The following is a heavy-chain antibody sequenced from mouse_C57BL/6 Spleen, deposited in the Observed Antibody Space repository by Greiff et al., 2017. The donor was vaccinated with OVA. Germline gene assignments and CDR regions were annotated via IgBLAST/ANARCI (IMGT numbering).Heavy chain of an antibody. CDR2: IYPGDGDT. CDR3: AREDNYGSSPFAY. D-gene: IGHD1-1*01. CDR1: GYAFSSSW. V-gene: IGHV1-82*01. J-gene: IGHJ3*01. Sequence: QVHVKQSGPELVKPGASVKISCKASGYAFSSSWMNWVKQRPGKGLEWIGRIYPGDGDTNYNGKFKGKATLTADKSSSTAYMQLSSLTSEDSAVYFCAREDNYGSSPFAYWGQGTLVTVSA.